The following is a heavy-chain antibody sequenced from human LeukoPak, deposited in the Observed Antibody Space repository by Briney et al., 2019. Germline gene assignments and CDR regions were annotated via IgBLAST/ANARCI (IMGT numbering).Heavy chain of an antibody. V-gene: IGHV4-59*01. CDR3: ARAAKFWSGYLDY. CDR1: GGSISGYY. D-gene: IGHD3-3*01. J-gene: IGHJ4*02. CDR2: IYYSGST. Sequence: SETLSLTCTVSGGSISGYYWSWIRQPPGKGLEWIGYIYYSGSTNYNPSLKSRVTTSVDTSKNQFSLKLSSVTAADTAVYYCARAAKFWSGYLDYWGQGTLVTVSS.